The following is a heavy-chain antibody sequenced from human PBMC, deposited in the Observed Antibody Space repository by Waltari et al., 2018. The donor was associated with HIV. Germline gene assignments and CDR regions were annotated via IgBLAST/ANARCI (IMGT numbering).Heavy chain of an antibody. D-gene: IGHD6-13*01. J-gene: IGHJ4*02. Sequence: QVQLVESGGGVVQPGRSLRLSCAASGFIFTSYGMHWVRQAPGKGLEWVAVIGYDGSKKYYADSVKGRFTISRDNSKNTLQLQMNSLRVEDTAVYYCARGLYSSSWYGCDYWGQGTLVSVSS. CDR1: GFIFTSYG. CDR3: ARGLYSSSWYGCDY. V-gene: IGHV3-33*01. CDR2: IGYDGSKK.